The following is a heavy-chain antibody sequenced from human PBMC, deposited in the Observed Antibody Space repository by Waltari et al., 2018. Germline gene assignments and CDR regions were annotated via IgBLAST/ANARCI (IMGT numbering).Heavy chain of an antibody. CDR2: IYYSGST. Sequence: QVQLQESGPGLVKPSETLSLTCTVSGGSISSHYWSWLRQPPGKGLEWIGYIYYSGSTNYNPSLKSRVTISVDTSKNQFSLKLSSVTAADTAVYYCARAPRATDWFDPWGQGTLVTVSS. V-gene: IGHV4-59*11. CDR1: GGSISSHY. D-gene: IGHD2-21*02. CDR3: ARAPRATDWFDP. J-gene: IGHJ5*02.